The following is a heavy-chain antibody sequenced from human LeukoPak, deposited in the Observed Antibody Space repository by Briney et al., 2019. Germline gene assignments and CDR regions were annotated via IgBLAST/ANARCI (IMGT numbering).Heavy chain of an antibody. V-gene: IGHV3-48*03. Sequence: PGGSLRLSCAASGFTFSSYEMNWVRQAPGKGLEWVSYISSSGSTIYYADSVKGRFTISRDNAKNSLYLQMNSLRAEDTAVYYRASMMTTSYYYYYMDVWGKGTTVTISS. CDR2: ISSSGSTI. CDR3: ASMMTTSYYYYYMDV. J-gene: IGHJ6*03. CDR1: GFTFSSYE. D-gene: IGHD4-11*01.